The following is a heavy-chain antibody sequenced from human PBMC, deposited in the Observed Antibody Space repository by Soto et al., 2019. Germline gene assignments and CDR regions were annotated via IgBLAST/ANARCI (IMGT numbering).Heavy chain of an antibody. CDR1: GFTFSSYW. V-gene: IGHV3-7*01. CDR3: ARAYSSGWYEEYFDY. CDR2: IKQDGSEK. D-gene: IGHD6-19*01. Sequence: PGGSLRLSCAASGFTFSSYWMSWVRQAPGKGLEWVANIKQDGSEKYYVDSVKGRFTISRDNAKNSLYLQMNSLRAEDTAVYYCARAYSSGWYEEYFDYWGQGTLVTVSS. J-gene: IGHJ4*02.